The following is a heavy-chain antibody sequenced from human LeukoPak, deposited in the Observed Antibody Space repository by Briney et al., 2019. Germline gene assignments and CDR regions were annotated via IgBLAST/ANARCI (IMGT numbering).Heavy chain of an antibody. J-gene: IGHJ4*02. D-gene: IGHD3-10*01. V-gene: IGHV3-7*04. CDR3: ARHPPAPLYGSGSFDY. CDR1: GITLNSHW. Sequence: GFLRLLFAAPGITLNSHWVDWVPQAPGKGLEGVGNKKEDGSEKYYVDSVKGRFTISRDNAKNSLYLQMNSLRAEDTAVYYCARHPPAPLYGSGSFDYWGQGTLVTVSS. CDR2: KKEDGSEK.